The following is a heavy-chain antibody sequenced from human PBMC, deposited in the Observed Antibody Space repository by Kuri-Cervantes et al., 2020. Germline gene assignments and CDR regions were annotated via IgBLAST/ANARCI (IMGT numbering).Heavy chain of an antibody. J-gene: IGHJ6*03. CDR2: IRSKANSYAT. V-gene: IGHV3-73*01. Sequence: GESLKISCAASGFIVSSKYMSWVRQASGKGLEWVGRIRSKANSYATAYAASVKGRFTISRDDSKNTAYLQMNSLRTEDTAVYYCAREVALANYYYYYMDVWGKGTTVTVSS. CDR1: GFIVSSKY. CDR3: AREVALANYYYYYMDV. D-gene: IGHD2-15*01.